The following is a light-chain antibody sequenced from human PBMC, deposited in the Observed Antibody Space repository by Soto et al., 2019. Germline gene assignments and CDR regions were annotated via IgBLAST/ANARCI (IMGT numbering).Light chain of an antibody. J-gene: IGKJ1*01. CDR2: DVS. Sequence: DIPMTQSTSTLSASVGDRVTITCRASQSISSWLAWYQQKPGKAPKLLIYDVSNLESGVPSRFSGSGSGTEFTLTISSLQPDDVASYYCQQYNAFWTFGQGTRVEIK. CDR3: QQYNAFWT. V-gene: IGKV1-5*01. CDR1: QSISSW.